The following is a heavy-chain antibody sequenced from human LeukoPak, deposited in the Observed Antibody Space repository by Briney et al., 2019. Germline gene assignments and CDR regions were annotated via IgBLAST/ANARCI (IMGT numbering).Heavy chain of an antibody. J-gene: IGHJ4*02. CDR1: GFTFSSYE. CDR3: AREGSLAAAGYYFDY. CDR2: ISSSGSTI. Sequence: GRSLRLSCAASGFTFSSYEMNWVRQAPGKGLEWVSYISSSGSTIYYADSVKGRFTISRDNAKNSLYLQMNSLRAEDTAVYYCAREGSLAAAGYYFDYWGQGTLVTVSS. D-gene: IGHD1-26*01. V-gene: IGHV3-48*03.